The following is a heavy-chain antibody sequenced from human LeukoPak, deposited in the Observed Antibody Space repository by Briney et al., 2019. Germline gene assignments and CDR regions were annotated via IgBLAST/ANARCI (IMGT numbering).Heavy chain of an antibody. CDR1: GGSISTYY. Sequence: SETLSLTCTVSGGSISTYYWSWIRQPPGKGLEWIGYIYYTGSTNYNPSLKSRVTISVDTSKNQFSLKLSSLTAADTAVYYCARGGTIRNGMDVWGQGTTVTVSS. V-gene: IGHV4-59*01. CDR2: IYYTGST. CDR3: ARGGTIRNGMDV. J-gene: IGHJ6*02. D-gene: IGHD3-16*01.